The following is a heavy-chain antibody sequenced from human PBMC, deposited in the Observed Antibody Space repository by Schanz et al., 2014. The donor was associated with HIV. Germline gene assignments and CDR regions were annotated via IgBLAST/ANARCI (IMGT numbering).Heavy chain of an antibody. CDR1: GFNFNNYA. CDR2: ISESGGRT. D-gene: IGHD6-19*01. Sequence: EVQLLESGGGLVQPGGSLRLSCAASGFNFNNYAMTLVRQAPGKGLEWVSSISESGGRTYYADSVNGRFTISRDNSKNTLYLQMNSLGAEDTAVYYCAKVAIHSSGWLPFDYWGQGTLVTVSS. V-gene: IGHV3-23*01. J-gene: IGHJ4*02. CDR3: AKVAIHSSGWLPFDY.